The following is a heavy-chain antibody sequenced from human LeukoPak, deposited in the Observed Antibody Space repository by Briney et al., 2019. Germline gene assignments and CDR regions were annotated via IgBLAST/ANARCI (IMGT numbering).Heavy chain of an antibody. CDR1: GFTFDDYA. CDR2: ISWNSGSI. D-gene: IGHD2-15*01. CDR3: AKDTSVVVAATGAFDI. V-gene: IGHV3-9*01. J-gene: IGHJ3*02. Sequence: GRSLRLSCAASGFTFDDYAMHWVRQAPGKGLEWVSGISWNSGSIGYADSVQGRFTISRDNAKNSLYLQMNSLRAENTALYYCAKDTSVVVAATGAFDIWGQGTMVTVSS.